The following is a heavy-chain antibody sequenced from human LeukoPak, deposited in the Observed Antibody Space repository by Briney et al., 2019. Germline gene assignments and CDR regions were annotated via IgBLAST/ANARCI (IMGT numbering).Heavy chain of an antibody. D-gene: IGHD3-10*01. CDR1: GFTFDDYA. CDR3: ARGGSGSGSYYQYYGMDV. J-gene: IGHJ6*02. Sequence: GGSLRLSCAASGFTFDDYAMHWVRQAPGKGLEWVSSISSSSSYIYYKDSVQGRFTISRDDAKNSLYLQMNGLRAEDTAVYYCARGGSGSGSYYQYYGMDVWGQGTTVTVSS. CDR2: ISSSSSYI. V-gene: IGHV3-21*06.